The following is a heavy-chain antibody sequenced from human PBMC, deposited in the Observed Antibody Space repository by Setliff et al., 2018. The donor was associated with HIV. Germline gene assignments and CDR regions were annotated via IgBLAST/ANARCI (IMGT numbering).Heavy chain of an antibody. CDR3: ARTGLSSIAALRDAFDI. J-gene: IGHJ3*02. D-gene: IGHD6-6*01. Sequence: PGGSLRLSCAASGFTFSSYWMSWVRQAPGKGLEWVANIKQDGSEKYYVDSVKGRFTISRDNAKNSLYLQMNSLRAEDTAIYYCARTGLSSIAALRDAFDIWGQGTMVTVSS. CDR1: GFTFSSYW. CDR2: IKQDGSEK. V-gene: IGHV3-7*02.